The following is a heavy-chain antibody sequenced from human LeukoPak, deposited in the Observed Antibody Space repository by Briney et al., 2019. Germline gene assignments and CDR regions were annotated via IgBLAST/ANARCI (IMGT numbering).Heavy chain of an antibody. CDR3: ARGRVIGYDILPS. Sequence: PSETLSLTCAVYGGSFSGYYWSWIRQPPGKGLEWIGEINHSGSTNYNPSLKSRVTISVDTSKNQFSLKVTSVTAADTAMYYCARGRVIGYDILPSWGQGTLVTVSS. D-gene: IGHD3-9*01. J-gene: IGHJ5*02. CDR2: INHSGST. CDR1: GGSFSGYY. V-gene: IGHV4-34*01.